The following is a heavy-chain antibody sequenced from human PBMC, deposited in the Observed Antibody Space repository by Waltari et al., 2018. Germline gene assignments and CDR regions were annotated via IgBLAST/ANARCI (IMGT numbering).Heavy chain of an antibody. CDR2: CSNAGST. V-gene: IGHV3-23*01. Sequence: QLLESGGGLVEPGGSLRLSCVGSGFTFSRFAISWVRQAPGKGLGGVSACSNAGSTYYAASVRGRFTVIRDDDKSTLYMQMDDLRVEDTAVYYCAKDHPTSGWPAFEVWGQGTVVTVSS. J-gene: IGHJ4*02. CDR3: AKDHPTSGWPAFEV. CDR1: GFTFSRFA. D-gene: IGHD6-19*01.